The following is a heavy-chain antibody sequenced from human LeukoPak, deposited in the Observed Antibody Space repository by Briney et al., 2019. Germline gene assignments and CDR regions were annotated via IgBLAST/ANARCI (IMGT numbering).Heavy chain of an antibody. J-gene: IGHJ4*02. CDR3: ARHDNDDDVDY. CDR2: INMYTANP. CDR1: GYTFTRYA. D-gene: IGHD3-16*01. Sequence: GVSVKVSCKASGYTFTRYAINWLRQAPGQGLEWMGWINMYTANPAYAQGFTERFVFSLDTSVTTAYLQISNLKTEDTAVYYCARHDNDDDVDYWGQGTLVTVSS. V-gene: IGHV7-4-1*02.